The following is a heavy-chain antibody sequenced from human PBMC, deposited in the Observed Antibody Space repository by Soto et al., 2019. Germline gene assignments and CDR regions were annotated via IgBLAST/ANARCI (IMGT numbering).Heavy chain of an antibody. CDR1: GYSFTSFW. V-gene: IGHV5-10-1*01. J-gene: IGHJ5*02. CDR2: IDPSDSYT. Sequence: GESLKISCKGSGYSFTSFWISWVRQMPGKGLEWMGRIDPSDSYTNYSPSFQGHVTISADKSISTAYLQWSSLKASDTAMYYCARRVYDILTGYYYWFDPWGQGTLVTVSS. CDR3: ARRVYDILTGYYYWFDP. D-gene: IGHD3-9*01.